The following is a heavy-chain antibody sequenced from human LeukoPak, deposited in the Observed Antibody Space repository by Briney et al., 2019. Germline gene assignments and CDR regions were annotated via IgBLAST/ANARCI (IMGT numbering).Heavy chain of an antibody. CDR1: GVSISSGTYY. CDR3: ARDTTVTKDAFDI. J-gene: IGHJ3*02. CDR2: IYNSGST. Sequence: SETLSLTCTVSGVSISSGTYYWSWIRKPAGKGLEWIGRIYNSGSTKYNPSLKSRVTMSVDTSKNQFSLKLSSVTAADTTVYYCARDTTVTKDAFDIWGQGTMVTVSS. D-gene: IGHD4-17*01. V-gene: IGHV4-61*02.